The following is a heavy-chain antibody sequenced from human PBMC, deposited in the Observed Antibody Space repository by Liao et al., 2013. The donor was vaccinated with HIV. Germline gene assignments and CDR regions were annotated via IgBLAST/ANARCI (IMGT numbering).Heavy chain of an antibody. CDR3: ARDIVLMLSLDY. D-gene: IGHD2-8*01. CDR2: IYYSGST. J-gene: IGHJ4*02. Sequence: QLQLQESGPGLVKPSETLSLTCTVSGGSISISDYYWGWVRQPPGKGLEWIGSIYYSGSTFYNPSLKSRVTMSVDTSKNQFSLKLRSVTAADTAVYYCARDIVLMLSLDYWAREPWSPSPQ. V-gene: IGHV4-39*07. CDR1: GGSISISDYY.